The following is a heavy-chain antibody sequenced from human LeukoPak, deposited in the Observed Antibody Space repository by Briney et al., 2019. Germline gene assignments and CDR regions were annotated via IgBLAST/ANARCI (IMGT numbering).Heavy chain of an antibody. CDR3: ARHFDNGDYKKTFDI. V-gene: IGHV4-39*01. CDR1: GGSISSTTYY. Sequence: SETLSLTCSVFGGSISSTTYYWVWIRQPPGKGLECIATIHYTGRAYYNPSLKSRATISADTSKNHFSLKLSSVTAADTAVYYCARHFDNGDYKKTFDIWGQGTMVTVSS. CDR2: IHYTGRA. D-gene: IGHD4-17*01. J-gene: IGHJ3*02.